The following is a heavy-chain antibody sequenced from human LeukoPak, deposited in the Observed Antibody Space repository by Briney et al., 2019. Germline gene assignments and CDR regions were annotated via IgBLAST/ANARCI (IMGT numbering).Heavy chain of an antibody. Sequence: GGSLRLSCAASGFTFSSYGMHWVRQAPGKGLEWVAVIWYDGSNKYYADSVKGRFTISRDNSKNTLYLQMNSLRAEDTAVYYCAKDKRYCSSTSCNKYYFDYWGQGTLVTVSS. CDR3: AKDKRYCSSTSCNKYYFDY. J-gene: IGHJ4*02. V-gene: IGHV3-33*06. CDR2: IWYDGSNK. CDR1: GFTFSSYG. D-gene: IGHD2-2*01.